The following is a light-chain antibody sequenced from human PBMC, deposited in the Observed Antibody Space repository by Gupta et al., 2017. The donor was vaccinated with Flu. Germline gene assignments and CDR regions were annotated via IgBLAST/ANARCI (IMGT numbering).Light chain of an antibody. J-gene: IGKJ3*01. V-gene: IGKV1-5*03. CDR3: QQYNSYSSFT. Sequence: DIQMTQSPSTLSASVGDRVTITCRASQSINSWLAWYQQKPGKAPKLLIYKASSLESGVPSRFSGSGSGTEFTLTISSRQPDDFATYYCQQYNSYSSFTFGPGTKVDIK. CDR2: KAS. CDR1: QSINSW.